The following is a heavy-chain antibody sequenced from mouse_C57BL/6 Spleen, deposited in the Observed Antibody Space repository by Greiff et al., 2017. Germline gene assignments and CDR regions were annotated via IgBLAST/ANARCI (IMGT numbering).Heavy chain of an antibody. D-gene: IGHD2-4*01. CDR2: IYPGDGDT. Sequence: VQLQQSGPELVKPGASVKISCKASGYAFSSSWMNWVKQRPGKGLEWIGRIYPGDGDTNYNGKFKGKATLTADKSSRTAYMQLSSLTSEDSAVYFCARSRYDYDKAMDYWGQGTSVTVSS. V-gene: IGHV1-82*01. J-gene: IGHJ4*01. CDR3: ARSRYDYDKAMDY. CDR1: GYAFSSSW.